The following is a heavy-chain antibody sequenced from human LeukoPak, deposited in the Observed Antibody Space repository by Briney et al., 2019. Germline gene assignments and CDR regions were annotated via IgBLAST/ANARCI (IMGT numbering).Heavy chain of an antibody. CDR3: ARGRGIHEVQY. J-gene: IGHJ4*02. Sequence: PSETLSLTCSVSGDSINNYFWNWIRRPPGKGLEWIGYIYYGGNTNYNPSLKSRVVISEDTSKNQFSLRLNSVTAADTAVYYCARGRGIHEVQYWGQGTLVTVSS. D-gene: IGHD1-26*01. CDR1: GDSINNYF. CDR2: IYYGGNT. V-gene: IGHV4-59*01.